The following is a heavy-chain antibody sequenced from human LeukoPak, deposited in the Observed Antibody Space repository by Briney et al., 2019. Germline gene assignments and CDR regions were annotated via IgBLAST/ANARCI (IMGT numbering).Heavy chain of an antibody. CDR1: GGSISSHY. CDR2: MHYRGNT. V-gene: IGHV4-59*11. CDR3: ARERLAMVRGVIPKEAWGWFDP. J-gene: IGHJ5*02. D-gene: IGHD3-10*01. Sequence: SETLSLTCTVSGGSISSHYWSWIRQSPGKGLEWIGFMHYRGNTNSNPSLRSRVTISMDTSKNQFSLKMSSVTAADTAVYYCARERLAMVRGVIPKEAWGWFDPWGQGTPVTVSS.